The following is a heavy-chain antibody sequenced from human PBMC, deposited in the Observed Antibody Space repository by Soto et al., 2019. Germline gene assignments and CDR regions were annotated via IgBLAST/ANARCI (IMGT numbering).Heavy chain of an antibody. CDR3: ARHQRTWVGYCSGGSCPAVSDAFDI. D-gene: IGHD2-15*01. CDR1: GGSISSYY. J-gene: IGHJ3*02. V-gene: IGHV4-59*08. CDR2: IYYSGST. Sequence: SETLSLTCTVSGGSISSYYWSWIRQPPGKGLEWIGYIYYSGSTNYNPSLKSRVTISVDTSKNQFSLKLSSVTAADTAVYYCARHQRTWVGYCSGGSCPAVSDAFDIWGQGTMVTVSS.